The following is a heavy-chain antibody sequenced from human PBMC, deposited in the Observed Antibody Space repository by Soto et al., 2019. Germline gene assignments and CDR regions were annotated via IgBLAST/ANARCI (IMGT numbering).Heavy chain of an antibody. V-gene: IGHV1-69*13. CDR1: GGTFSSYA. Sequence: VKVSCNASGGTFSSYAISWVRQAPGQGLEWMGGIIPIFGTANYAQKFQGRVTITADESTSTAYMELSSLRSEDTAVYYCARGRGGTAMVNYYGMDGWGQGTTVTVPS. D-gene: IGHD5-18*01. J-gene: IGHJ6*02. CDR3: ARGRGGTAMVNYYGMDG. CDR2: IIPIFGTA.